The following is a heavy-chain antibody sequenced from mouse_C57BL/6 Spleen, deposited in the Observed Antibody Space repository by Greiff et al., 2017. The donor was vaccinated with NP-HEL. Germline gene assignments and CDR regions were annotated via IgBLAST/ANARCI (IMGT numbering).Heavy chain of an antibody. CDR2: ISGGGGNT. CDR1: GFTFSSYT. V-gene: IGHV5-9*01. J-gene: IGHJ4*01. CDR3: ARLLDYAMDY. Sequence: EVQLVESGGGLVKPGGSLKLSCAASGFTFSSYTMSWVRQTPEKRLEWVATISGGGGNTYYPDSVKGRFTISRDNAKNTLYLQMSSLRSEDTALYYCARLLDYAMDYWGQGTSVTVSS.